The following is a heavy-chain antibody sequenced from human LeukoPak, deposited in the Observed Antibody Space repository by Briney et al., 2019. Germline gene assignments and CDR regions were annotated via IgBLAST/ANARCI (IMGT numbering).Heavy chain of an antibody. CDR1: GYTLTGYY. J-gene: IGHJ4*02. Sequence: ASVKVSCKSSGYTLTGYYMHWVRLAPGQGLEWMGWINPSSGDTNYAQKFQGRVTMTRDTSISTAYMELSRLRSDDTAVYYCAKNPYEYYFDYWGQGTLVTVSS. V-gene: IGHV1-2*02. CDR2: INPSSGDT. CDR3: AKNPYEYYFDY. D-gene: IGHD5-12*01.